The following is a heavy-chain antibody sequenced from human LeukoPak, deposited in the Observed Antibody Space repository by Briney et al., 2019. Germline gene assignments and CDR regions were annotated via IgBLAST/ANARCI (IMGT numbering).Heavy chain of an antibody. CDR2: IYYSGST. D-gene: IGHD5-18*01. J-gene: IGHJ4*02. V-gene: IGHV4-39*01. CDR1: GGSISSSSYY. Sequence: SETLSLTCAVSGGSISSSSYYWGWIRQPPGKGLEWIGSIYYSGSTYYNPSLKSRVTISVDTSKNQFSLKLSSVTAADMAVYYCASRISYGSRFDYWGQGTLVTVSS. CDR3: ASRISYGSRFDY.